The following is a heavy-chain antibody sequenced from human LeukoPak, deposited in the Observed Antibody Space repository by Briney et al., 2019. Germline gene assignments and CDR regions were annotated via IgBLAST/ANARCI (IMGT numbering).Heavy chain of an antibody. Sequence: PSETLSLTCTVSGGSISSSSYYWGWIRQPPGKGLEWIGSIYYSGSTYYNPSLKSRVTISVDTSKNQFSLKLSSVTAADTAVYYCARVGSYKYYYMDVWGKGTTVTVSS. CDR1: GGSISSSSYY. CDR2: IYYSGST. D-gene: IGHD1-26*01. J-gene: IGHJ6*03. V-gene: IGHV4-39*07. CDR3: ARVGSYKYYYMDV.